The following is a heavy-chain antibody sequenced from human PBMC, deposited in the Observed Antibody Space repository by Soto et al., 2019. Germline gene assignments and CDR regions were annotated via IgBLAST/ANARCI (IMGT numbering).Heavy chain of an antibody. D-gene: IGHD6-19*01. CDR3: ARYFCGSGRYFFDY. J-gene: IGHJ4*02. CDR1: GFTFSSSF. Sequence: EVQLVESGGALVQPGGSLRLSCVASGFTFSSSFMGWVRQAPGKGLEWVANINQDGGGTYYVDSVEGRFTISRDNAKDSLYLQMNSLRGEDTAVYYCARYFCGSGRYFFDYWGQGTLVTVSS. CDR2: INQDGGGT. V-gene: IGHV3-7*03.